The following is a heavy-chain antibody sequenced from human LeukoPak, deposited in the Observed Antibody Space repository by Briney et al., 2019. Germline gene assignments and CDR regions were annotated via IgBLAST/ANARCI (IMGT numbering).Heavy chain of an antibody. Sequence: SETLSLTCTVSGYSISSGYYWGWIRPPPGKGLEWIGSIYHSGSTYYNPSLKSRVTISVDTSKNQFSLKLSSVTAADTAVYYCAGGPLHYCDSSGYPSPYWGQGTLITVSS. D-gene: IGHD3-22*01. CDR1: GYSISSGYY. CDR2: IYHSGST. CDR3: AGGPLHYCDSSGYPSPY. V-gene: IGHV4-38-2*02. J-gene: IGHJ4*02.